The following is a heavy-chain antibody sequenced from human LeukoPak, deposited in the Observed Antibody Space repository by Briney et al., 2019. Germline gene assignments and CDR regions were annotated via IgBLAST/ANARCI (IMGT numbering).Heavy chain of an antibody. V-gene: IGHV3-30*02. CDR3: ANGAGDDSSGYYPDYFDY. CDR1: GFTFSSYG. Sequence: PGGSLRLSCAASGFTFSSYGMHWVRQAPGKGLEWVAFIGFDGSNKYYADSVKGRFTISRDNSKNTLYLQMNSLRAEDTAVYYCANGAGDDSSGYYPDYFDYWGQGTLVTVSS. D-gene: IGHD3-22*01. J-gene: IGHJ4*02. CDR2: IGFDGSNK.